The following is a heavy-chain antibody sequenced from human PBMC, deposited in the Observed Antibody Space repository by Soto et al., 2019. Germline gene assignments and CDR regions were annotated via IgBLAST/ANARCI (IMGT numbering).Heavy chain of an antibody. CDR2: IHYSGRT. D-gene: IGHD3-16*01. CDR1: GGSVTNYD. J-gene: IGHJ4*02. CDR3: ARDGGGGDNRFDY. Sequence: PSETLSLTCSVSGGSVTNYDWSWIRQPPGKGLEWIGYIHYSGRTNYNPSLKSRVTFSVDTSKNQFSLRLSSVTAADTAVYYCARDGGGGDNRFDYWGQGTLVTVSS. V-gene: IGHV4-59*02.